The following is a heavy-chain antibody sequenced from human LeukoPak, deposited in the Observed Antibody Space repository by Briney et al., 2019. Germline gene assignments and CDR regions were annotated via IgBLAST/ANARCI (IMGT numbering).Heavy chain of an antibody. D-gene: IGHD3-22*01. J-gene: IGHJ3*02. Sequence: SETLSLTCSVSDGSINSYYWNWIRRPPGKGLEWIGYLYYSGSTNYNPSLKSRVTISVDTSKNQFSLKLSSVTAADTAVYYCARAGSGYSFDIWGQGTMVTVSS. CDR1: DGSINSYY. V-gene: IGHV4-59*01. CDR2: LYYSGST. CDR3: ARAGSGYSFDI.